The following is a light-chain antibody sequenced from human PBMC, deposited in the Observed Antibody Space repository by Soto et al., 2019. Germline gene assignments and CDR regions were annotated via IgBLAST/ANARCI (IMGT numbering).Light chain of an antibody. V-gene: IGKV3-20*01. CDR3: QQYNKWPPT. CDR2: GAS. Sequence: EIVLTQSPGTLSLSPGERATLSCRASQSVSSSYLAWYQQKPGQAPRLLIYGASSRATGIPDRFSGSGSGTEFTLTISSLQSEDFAVYYCQQYNKWPPTFGQGTRLEIK. J-gene: IGKJ5*01. CDR1: QSVSSSY.